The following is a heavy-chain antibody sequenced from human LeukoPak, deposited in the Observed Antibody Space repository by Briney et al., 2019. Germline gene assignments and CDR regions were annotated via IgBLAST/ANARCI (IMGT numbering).Heavy chain of an antibody. D-gene: IGHD6-13*01. CDR3: ARQGGSSSPYYYYYMDV. CDR2: IYHSGNT. Sequence: SETLSLTCDVSGYSISSGYYWGWFRQPPGKGLEWIACIYHSGNTYYNPSLKSRVTMSVDTSKNQFSLRLTSLTAADTAVYYCARQGGSSSPYYYYYMDVWGKGTTVTASS. CDR1: GYSISSGYY. J-gene: IGHJ6*03. V-gene: IGHV4-38-2*01.